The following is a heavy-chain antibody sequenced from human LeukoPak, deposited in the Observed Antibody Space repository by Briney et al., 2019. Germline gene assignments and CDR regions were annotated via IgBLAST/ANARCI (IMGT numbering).Heavy chain of an antibody. Sequence: KPGGSLRLSCAASGFTFTTYSMNWVRQAPGKGLEWVSSISSSSSYIYCADSVKGRFTISRDNAKNSLYLQMNSLRAEDTAVYYCARDLLGWNYLFDYWGQGTLVTVSS. J-gene: IGHJ4*02. CDR1: GFTFTTYS. D-gene: IGHD1-7*01. V-gene: IGHV3-21*01. CDR2: ISSSSSYI. CDR3: ARDLLGWNYLFDY.